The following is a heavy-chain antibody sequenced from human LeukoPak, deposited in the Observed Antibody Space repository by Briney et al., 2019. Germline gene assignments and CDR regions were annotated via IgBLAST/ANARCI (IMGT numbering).Heavy chain of an antibody. V-gene: IGHV3-21*01. D-gene: IGHD6-13*01. Sequence: PGGSLRLSCAASGFTFSNYNINWVRQAPGKGLEWVSSISSRGSYIYYADSVRGRFAISADNAMNSLYLQMNSLRAEDTAVYYCARGYSSSWYDLYYFDYWGQGTLVTVSS. J-gene: IGHJ4*02. CDR1: GFTFSNYN. CDR3: ARGYSSSWYDLYYFDY. CDR2: ISSRGSYI.